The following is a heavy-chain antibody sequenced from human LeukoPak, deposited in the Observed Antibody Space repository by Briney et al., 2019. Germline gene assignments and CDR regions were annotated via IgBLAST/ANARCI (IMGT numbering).Heavy chain of an antibody. CDR1: GFTFSSYA. D-gene: IGHD2-15*01. CDR3: AKDPRDIASGGILDY. J-gene: IGHJ4*02. CDR2: IRYDGSNK. Sequence: PGGSLRLSCAASGFTFSSYAMHWVRQAPGKGLEWVAFIRYDGSNKYYADSVKGRFTISRDNSKNTLYLQMNSLRAEDTAVYYCAKDPRDIASGGILDYWGQGTLVTVSS. V-gene: IGHV3-30*02.